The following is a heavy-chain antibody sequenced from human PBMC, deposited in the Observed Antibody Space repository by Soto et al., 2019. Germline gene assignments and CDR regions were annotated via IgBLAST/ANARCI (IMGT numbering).Heavy chain of an antibody. Sequence: PSETLSLTCAVSGVSISSGGYSWSWIRQPPGKDLEWIGYIYESGSTYYNPSLKSRVTISVDRSKNQFSLKLSSVTAADTAVYYCARAHYGDYGYGMDVWGQGTTVTVYS. V-gene: IGHV4-30-2*01. CDR2: IYESGST. CDR3: ARAHYGDYGYGMDV. D-gene: IGHD4-17*01. J-gene: IGHJ6*02. CDR1: GVSISSGGYS.